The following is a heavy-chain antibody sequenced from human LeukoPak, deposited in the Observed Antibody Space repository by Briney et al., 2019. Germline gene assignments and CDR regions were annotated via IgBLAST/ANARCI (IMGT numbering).Heavy chain of an antibody. D-gene: IGHD3-22*01. J-gene: IGHJ4*02. CDR1: GGSISSGDYY. Sequence: PSETLSLTCTVSGGSISSGDYYWSWIRQPPGKGLEWIGYIYYSGSTYYNPSLKSRLTISVDTSKNQFSLKLSSVTAADTAVYYCARAGQYYFDSAGYFPDYWGQGTLVTVSS. CDR3: ARAGQYYFDSAGYFPDY. CDR2: IYYSGST. V-gene: IGHV4-30-4*01.